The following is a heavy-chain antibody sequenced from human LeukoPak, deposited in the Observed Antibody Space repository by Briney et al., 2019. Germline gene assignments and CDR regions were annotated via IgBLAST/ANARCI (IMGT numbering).Heavy chain of an antibody. J-gene: IGHJ4*02. CDR2: ISYDGSNK. D-gene: IGHD5-18*01. CDR1: GFTFSSYS. CDR3: ARDLGYSYGWGDY. V-gene: IGHV3-30*03. Sequence: GGSLRLSCAASGFTFSSYSMHWVRQAPGKGLEWVAVISYDGSNKYYADSVKGRFTISRDNSKNTLYLQMNSLRAEDTAVYYCARDLGYSYGWGDYWGQGTLVTVSS.